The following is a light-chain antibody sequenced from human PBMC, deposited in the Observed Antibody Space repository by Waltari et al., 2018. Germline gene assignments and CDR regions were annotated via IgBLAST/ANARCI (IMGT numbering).Light chain of an antibody. CDR3: SSYISSSTLEL. CDR1: SRDVGGYNY. V-gene: IGLV2-14*03. CDR2: DVS. J-gene: IGLJ2*01. Sequence: QSALTQPASVSGPPGPPITTSCTGTSRDVGGYNYVSWYQQHPGKAPKLMIYDVSNRPSGVSNRFSGSKSGNTASLTISGLQAEDEADYYCSSYISSSTLELFGGGTSLTVL.